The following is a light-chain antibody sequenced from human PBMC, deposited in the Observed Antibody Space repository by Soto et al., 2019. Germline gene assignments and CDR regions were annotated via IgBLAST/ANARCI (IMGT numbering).Light chain of an antibody. J-gene: IGLJ2*01. Sequence: QSALTQPPSASGSPGQSVTISCTGTSSDVGAYNYVSWYQQHPGNAPKLMIYEVSERPSGVPDRFSGSKSGNTASLTVSGLQAEDQADYYCSSYAGSNNYVVFGGGTKLTVL. CDR2: EVS. CDR1: SSDVGAYNY. CDR3: SSYAGSNNYVV. V-gene: IGLV2-8*01.